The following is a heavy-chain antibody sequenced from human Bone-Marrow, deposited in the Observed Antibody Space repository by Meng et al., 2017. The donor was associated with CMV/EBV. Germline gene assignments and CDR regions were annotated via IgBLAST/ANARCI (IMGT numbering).Heavy chain of an antibody. D-gene: IGHD3-3*01. Sequence: GESLKISCAASGFTFSSYWMHWVRQAPGKGLVWVSRINSDGSSTSYADSVKGRFTISRDNAKNTLYLQMNSLRAEDTAVYYCARDHQSQYYDFWSGYYPYGMDVWGQGTTVTVSS. CDR2: INSDGSST. CDR3: ARDHQSQYYDFWSGYYPYGMDV. J-gene: IGHJ6*02. CDR1: GFTFSSYW. V-gene: IGHV3-74*01.